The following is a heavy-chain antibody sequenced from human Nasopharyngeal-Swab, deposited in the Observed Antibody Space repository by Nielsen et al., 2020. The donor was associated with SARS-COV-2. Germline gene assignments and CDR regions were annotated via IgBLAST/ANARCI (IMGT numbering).Heavy chain of an antibody. CDR1: GFTFSDSA. D-gene: IGHD2-21*02. J-gene: IGHJ4*02. CDR3: TRCGGGCYSGRDY. Sequence: ETLSLTCAASGFTFSDSAIHWVRQASGKGLEWVGRVRSKGNNYATAYSASVKGRFIIFRDDPTNTAYLQMNSLKTEDTAVYYCTRCGGGCYSGRDYWGQGTLVTVSS. V-gene: IGHV3-73*01. CDR2: VRSKGNNYAT.